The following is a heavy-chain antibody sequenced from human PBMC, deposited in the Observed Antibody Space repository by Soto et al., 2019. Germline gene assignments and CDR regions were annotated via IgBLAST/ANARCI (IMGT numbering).Heavy chain of an antibody. CDR2: IIPIFGTA. J-gene: IGHJ4*02. CDR1: GGTFSSYA. D-gene: IGHD2-15*01. CDR3: ASSGYCSGGSCYFDY. Sequence: SVKVSCKASGGTFSSYAISWVRQAPGQGLEWMGGIIPIFGTANYAQKFQGRVTITADESTSTAYMELSSLRSEDTAVYYCASSGYCSGGSCYFDYWGQGTLVTVSS. V-gene: IGHV1-69*13.